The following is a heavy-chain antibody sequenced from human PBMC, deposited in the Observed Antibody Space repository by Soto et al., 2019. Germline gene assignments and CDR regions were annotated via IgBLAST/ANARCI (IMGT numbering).Heavy chain of an antibody. Sequence: GASVKVSCKASGYTFTTYGIAWVRQAPGQGLEWMGWISANNGNTNYAQKLQGRVTMTTDTSTSTAYMELTSLRSDDTAMYYCARDPILVAGTQYLDYWGQGALVTVSS. D-gene: IGHD6-19*01. J-gene: IGHJ4*02. CDR1: GYTFTTYG. V-gene: IGHV1-18*01. CDR2: ISANNGNT. CDR3: ARDPILVAGTQYLDY.